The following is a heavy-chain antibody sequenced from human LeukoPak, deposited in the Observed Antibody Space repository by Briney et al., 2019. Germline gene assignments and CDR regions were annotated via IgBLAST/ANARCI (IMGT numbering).Heavy chain of an antibody. Sequence: PGGSLRLSCAASGFTFSSYWMSRVRQAPGKGLEWVANIKQDGSEKYYVDSVKGRFTISRDNAKNSLYLQMNSLRAEDTAVYYCARARSDILTGYPEDYWGQGTLVTVSS. V-gene: IGHV3-7*01. CDR2: IKQDGSEK. CDR1: GFTFSSYW. D-gene: IGHD3-9*01. CDR3: ARARSDILTGYPEDY. J-gene: IGHJ4*02.